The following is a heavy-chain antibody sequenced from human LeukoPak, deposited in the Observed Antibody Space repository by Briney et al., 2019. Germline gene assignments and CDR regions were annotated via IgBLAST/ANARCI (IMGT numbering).Heavy chain of an antibody. CDR3: ATADSSGATYFDY. Sequence: GGSLRLSCAASGFNVGRNYVSWVRQAPGKGLECVSITYSGGSTYYADSVKGRFTISRDNSKNTVYLQINSLRAEDTAVYYCATADSSGATYFDYWGQGTLVTVSS. CDR1: GFNVGRNY. CDR2: TYSGGST. J-gene: IGHJ4*02. D-gene: IGHD3-22*01. V-gene: IGHV3-53*01.